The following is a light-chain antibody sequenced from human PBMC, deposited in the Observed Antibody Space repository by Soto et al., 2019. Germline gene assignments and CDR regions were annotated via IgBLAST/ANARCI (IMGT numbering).Light chain of an antibody. CDR1: QGINHY. CDR2: ATS. J-gene: IGKJ5*01. Sequence: IQMTQSPASLSSSVGGIVTITCRASQGINHYLAWFQQKPGKVPKLLIYATSTLQSGVPSRFSGSGFGTDSTLTISSLQPEDVATYYCQQFHGYPITFGQGTRLEIK. CDR3: QQFHGYPIT. V-gene: IGKV1-27*01.